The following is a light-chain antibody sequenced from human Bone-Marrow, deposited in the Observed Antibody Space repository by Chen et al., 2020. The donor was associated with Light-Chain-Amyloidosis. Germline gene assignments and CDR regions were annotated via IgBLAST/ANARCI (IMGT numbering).Light chain of an antibody. Sequence: QSVLTQPPSVSGAPGQRVTLSCTGSSSNIGAGYDVHWYQQLPGTAPKLLIYGNSNRPSGVPDRISGSKSGASASLAITGLQADDEAEYYCQSFDRSLSGWVFGGGTKLTVL. CDR2: GNS. V-gene: IGLV1-40*01. CDR3: QSFDRSLSGWV. CDR1: SSNIGAGYD. J-gene: IGLJ3*02.